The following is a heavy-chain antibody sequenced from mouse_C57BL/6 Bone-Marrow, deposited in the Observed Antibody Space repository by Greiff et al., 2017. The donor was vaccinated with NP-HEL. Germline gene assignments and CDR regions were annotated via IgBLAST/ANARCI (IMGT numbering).Heavy chain of an antibody. J-gene: IGHJ3*01. Sequence: QVHVKQPGAELVRPGSSVKLSCKASGYTFTSYWMHWVKQRPIQGLEWIGNIDPSDSETHYNQKFKGKATLTVDKSSSTAYMQLSSLTSEDSAVYYCAMAHQTAQATLAYWGQGTLVTVSA. CDR3: AMAHQTAQATLAY. CDR1: GYTFTSYW. CDR2: IDPSDSET. V-gene: IGHV1-52*01. D-gene: IGHD3-2*02.